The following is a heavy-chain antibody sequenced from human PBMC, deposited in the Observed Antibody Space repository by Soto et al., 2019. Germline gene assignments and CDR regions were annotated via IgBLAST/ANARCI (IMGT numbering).Heavy chain of an antibody. V-gene: IGHV1-69*02. J-gene: IGHJ4*02. CDR1: GGTFSSYT. CDR2: IISILGIA. D-gene: IGHD2-15*01. Sequence: GASVKVSCKASGGTFSSYTISWVRQAPGQGLEWMGRIISILGIANYAQKFQGRVTITADKSTSTAYMELSSLRSEDTAVYYCARGRDIVVVVAALVYWGQGTLVTVSS. CDR3: ARGRDIVVVVAALVY.